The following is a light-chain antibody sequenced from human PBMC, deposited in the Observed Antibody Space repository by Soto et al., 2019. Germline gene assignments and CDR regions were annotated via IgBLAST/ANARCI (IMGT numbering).Light chain of an antibody. CDR2: AAS. V-gene: IGKV3-20*01. Sequence: EIVFTQSPGTLALSPGERATLSCRASQSVTSSYLAWYQQKPGQAPRLLIYAASSRATGIPDRFSGSGSGTDLTTPISRLEPDDFEVSYCQQYGYSATFGGGTTVDIK. J-gene: IGKJ4*01. CDR3: QQYGYSAT. CDR1: QSVTSSY.